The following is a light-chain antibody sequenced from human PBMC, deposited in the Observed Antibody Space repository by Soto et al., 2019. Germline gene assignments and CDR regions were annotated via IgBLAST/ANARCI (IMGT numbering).Light chain of an antibody. Sequence: EIVLTQSPGTLSLSPGERATLSCRASQSVSSSYLAWYQQKPGQAPRLLIYGASSRATGIPDRFSGSGSVTDFTLTISRLEPEDFAVCYCQQYGSSPLITFGQGTRLEIK. V-gene: IGKV3-20*01. CDR2: GAS. CDR3: QQYGSSPLIT. CDR1: QSVSSSY. J-gene: IGKJ5*01.